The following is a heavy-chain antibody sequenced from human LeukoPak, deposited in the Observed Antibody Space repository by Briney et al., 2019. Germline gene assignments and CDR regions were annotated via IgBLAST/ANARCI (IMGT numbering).Heavy chain of an antibody. CDR2: ISAYNGNT. Sequence: ASVKASCKASGYTFTSYGISWVRQAPGQGLEWMGWISAYNGNTNYAQKLQGRVTMTTDTSTSTAYMELRSLRSDDTAVYYCAREGVRDGYKPIKFDYWGQGTLVTVSS. J-gene: IGHJ4*02. D-gene: IGHD5-24*01. CDR3: AREGVRDGYKPIKFDY. V-gene: IGHV1-18*01. CDR1: GYTFTSYG.